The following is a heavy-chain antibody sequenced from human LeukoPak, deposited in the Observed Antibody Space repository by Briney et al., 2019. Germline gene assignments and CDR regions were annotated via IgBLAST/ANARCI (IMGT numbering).Heavy chain of an antibody. CDR1: GGSISSSSYY. V-gene: IGHV4-39*07. CDR2: IYYSGST. D-gene: IGHD6-13*01. CDR3: ARSVSSSWYGLIDY. J-gene: IGHJ4*02. Sequence: PSETLSLTCTVSGGSISSSSYYWGWIRQPPGKGLEWIGSIYYSGSTYYNPSLKSRVTISVDTSKNQFSLKLSSVTAADTAVYYCARSVSSSWYGLIDYWGQGTLVTVSS.